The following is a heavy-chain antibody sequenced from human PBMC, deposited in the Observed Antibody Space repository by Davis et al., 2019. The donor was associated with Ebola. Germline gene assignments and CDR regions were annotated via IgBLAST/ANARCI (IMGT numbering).Heavy chain of an antibody. CDR2: INHSGST. V-gene: IGHV4-34*01. CDR1: GGSFSGYY. Sequence: MPSETLSLTCAVYGGSFSGYYWSWIRQPPGKGLEWIGEINHSGSTNYNPSLKSRVTISVDTSKNQFSLKLSSVTAADTAVYYCARAGGYYYDSSGYYSAYHFDYWGQGTLVTVSS. J-gene: IGHJ4*02. CDR3: ARAGGYYYDSSGYYSAYHFDY. D-gene: IGHD3-22*01.